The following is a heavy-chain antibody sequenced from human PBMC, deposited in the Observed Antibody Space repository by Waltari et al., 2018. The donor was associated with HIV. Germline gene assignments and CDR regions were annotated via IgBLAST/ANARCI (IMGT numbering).Heavy chain of an antibody. CDR1: GFPFGRSW. V-gene: IGHV3-7*01. J-gene: IGHJ4*02. CDR3: ARARHNSGSYYPHFDY. D-gene: IGHD1-26*01. Sequence: EVQLVESGGGLVQPGGSLRLSRGVSGFPFGRSWVNWVRQAPGKGLEWVANIKQEGSEKYYVDSVKGRFTISRDNAKNSLYLQMNSLRADDTAVYYCARARHNSGSYYPHFDYWGQGILVTVSS. CDR2: IKQEGSEK.